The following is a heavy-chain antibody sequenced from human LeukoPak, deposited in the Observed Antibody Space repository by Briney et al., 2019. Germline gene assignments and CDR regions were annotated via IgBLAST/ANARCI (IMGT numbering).Heavy chain of an antibody. J-gene: IGHJ4*02. CDR3: ARGLHGDYGYFDY. D-gene: IGHD4-17*01. CDR1: GGTFSSYA. CDR2: VIPMFATA. V-gene: IGHV1-69*13. Sequence: RASVKVSCKASGGTFSSYAISWVRQAPGQGLEWMGGVIPMFATANYAPKFQDRVTITADESTSTAYMELRSLRSEDTAVYHCARGLHGDYGYFDYWGQGTLVTVSS.